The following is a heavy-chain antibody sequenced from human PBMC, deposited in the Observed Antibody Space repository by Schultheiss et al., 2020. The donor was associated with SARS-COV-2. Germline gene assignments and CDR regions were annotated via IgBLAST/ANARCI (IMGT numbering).Heavy chain of an antibody. D-gene: IGHD2-2*01. CDR1: GGSISSSSYY. CDR3: ARAGSVGCSSTSCSYGMDV. CDR2: IYTSGST. J-gene: IGHJ6*02. Sequence: SQTLSLTCTVSGGSISSSSYYWGWIRQPPGKGLEWIGSIYTSGSTNYNPSLKSRVTMSVDTSKNQFSLKLSSVTAADTAVYYCARAGSVGCSSTSCSYGMDVWGQGTTVTVSS. V-gene: IGHV4-39*07.